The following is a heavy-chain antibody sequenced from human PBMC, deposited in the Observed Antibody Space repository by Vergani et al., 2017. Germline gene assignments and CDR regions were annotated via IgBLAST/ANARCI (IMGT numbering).Heavy chain of an antibody. J-gene: IGHJ3*02. CDR3: AREGTGMGAFDI. CDR1: GFTFSSYE. V-gene: IGHV3-48*03. D-gene: IGHD1-1*01. Sequence: EVQLLESGGGLVQPGGSLRLSCAASGFTFSSYEMNWVRQAPGKGLEWVSYISSSGSTIYYADSVKGRFTISRDNAKNSLYLQMNSLRAEDTAVYYCAREGTGMGAFDIWGQGTMVTVSS. CDR2: ISSSGSTI.